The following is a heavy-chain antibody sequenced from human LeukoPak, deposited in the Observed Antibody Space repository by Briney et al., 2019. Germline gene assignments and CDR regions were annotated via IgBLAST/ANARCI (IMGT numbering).Heavy chain of an antibody. CDR2: ISRGSGHI. D-gene: IGHD6-13*01. V-gene: IGHV3-21*01. CDR3: ASRPRYSSSWDDY. CDR1: RFTFSNYS. Sequence: GGSLRLSCAASRFTFSNYSMNWVRQAPGKGLEWVSSISRGSGHIYYADSVKGRFTISRDNAKNSLYLQMNSLRAEDTAVYYCASRPRYSSSWDDYWGQGTLVTVSS. J-gene: IGHJ4*02.